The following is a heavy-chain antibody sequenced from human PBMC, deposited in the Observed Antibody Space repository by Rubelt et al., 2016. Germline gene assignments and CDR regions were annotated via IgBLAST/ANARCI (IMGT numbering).Heavy chain of an antibody. Sequence: VQLQQWGAGLLKPSETLSLTCAVYGGSFSGYYWSWIRQPPGKWLEWIGEINHSGSTNYNPSLKSRVTISVDTSKNQFSLKLSSVTAADTAVYYCASQSSSGWYAFDIWGQGTMVTVSS. CDR2: INHSGST. D-gene: IGHD6-19*01. J-gene: IGHJ3*02. CDR3: ASQSSSGWYAFDI. CDR1: GGSFSGYY. V-gene: IGHV4-34*01.